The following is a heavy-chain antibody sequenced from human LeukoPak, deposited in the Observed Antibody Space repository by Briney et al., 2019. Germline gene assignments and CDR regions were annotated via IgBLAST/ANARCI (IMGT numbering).Heavy chain of an antibody. J-gene: IGHJ3*02. Sequence: PSETLSLTCTVSGGSISSGGYYWSWIRQPPGKGLEWIGYIYYSGSTNYNPSLKSRVTISVDTSKNQFSLKLSSVTAADTAVYYCARDKRGYSYGYSAFDIWGRGTMVTVSS. V-gene: IGHV4-61*08. CDR3: ARDKRGYSYGYSAFDI. CDR2: IYYSGST. CDR1: GGSISSGGYY. D-gene: IGHD5-18*01.